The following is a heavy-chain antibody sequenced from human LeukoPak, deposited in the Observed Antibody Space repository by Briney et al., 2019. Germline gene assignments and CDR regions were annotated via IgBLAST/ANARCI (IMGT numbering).Heavy chain of an antibody. Sequence: GGSLRLSCAASGFTFSTYNMNWVRHAPGKGLEWISSITSSSSYIYYADSVKGRFTISRDNSKNTLYLQMNSLRAEDTAVYYCGTAPAYDDAFDIWGQGTMVTVSS. CDR3: GTAPAYDDAFDI. CDR2: ITSSSSYI. D-gene: IGHD5-12*01. V-gene: IGHV3-21*01. CDR1: GFTFSTYN. J-gene: IGHJ3*02.